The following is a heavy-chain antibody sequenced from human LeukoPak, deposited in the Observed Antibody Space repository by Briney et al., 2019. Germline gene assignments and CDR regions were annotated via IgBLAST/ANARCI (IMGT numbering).Heavy chain of an antibody. CDR3: ARGPVFRFLEWPFGDF. Sequence: ASVKVSCKASGYTFNNYAMNWVRQAPGQGLEWVGWINFNTGNPAYAQGFRGRFVFSFDTSVATAYLQINSLKAEDTGIYYCARGPVFRFLEWPFGDFWGQGTMVTVSS. V-gene: IGHV7-4-1*02. J-gene: IGHJ3*01. CDR2: INFNTGNP. D-gene: IGHD3-3*01. CDR1: GYTFNNYA.